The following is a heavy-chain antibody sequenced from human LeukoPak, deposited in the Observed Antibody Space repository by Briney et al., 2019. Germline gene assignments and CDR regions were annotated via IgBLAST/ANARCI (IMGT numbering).Heavy chain of an antibody. D-gene: IGHD3-16*01. CDR2: ISWNSGSI. V-gene: IGHV3-9*01. CDR3: AKDIYPVGARAFVI. J-gene: IGHJ3*02. CDR1: GFTFDDYA. Sequence: GGSLRLSCAASGFTFDDYAMHWVRQAPGKGLEWVSGISWNSGSIGYADSVKGRFTISRDNAKNSLYLQMNSLRAEDTALYYCAKDIYPVGARAFVIWGQRTMVTVSS.